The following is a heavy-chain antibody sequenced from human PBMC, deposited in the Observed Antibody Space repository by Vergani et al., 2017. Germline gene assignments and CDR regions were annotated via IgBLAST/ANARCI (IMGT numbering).Heavy chain of an antibody. CDR3: AGDRYYLGSGSYPYFYYYGLDV. CDR2: ISSSSSYI. D-gene: IGHD3-10*01. J-gene: IGHJ6*02. CDR1: GVTFSSYS. Sequence: EVQLVESGGGLVKRGGSLRLSCAASGVTFSSYSRNWVRQAPGRGLEWVSSISSSSSYIHYSDSLKGRFTISRDNAKSSLYLQMNSLRAEDTGVYYCAGDRYYLGSGSYPYFYYYGLDVWGQGTAVTVSS. V-gene: IGHV3-21*01.